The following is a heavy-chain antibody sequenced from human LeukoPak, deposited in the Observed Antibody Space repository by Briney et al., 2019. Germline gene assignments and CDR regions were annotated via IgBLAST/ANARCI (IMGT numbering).Heavy chain of an antibody. D-gene: IGHD1-26*01. CDR3: ARAWEGYFDY. J-gene: IGHJ4*02. CDR1: GGSISSSSYY. V-gene: IGHV4-39*07. CDR2: IYYSGST. Sequence: SETLSLTCTVSGGSISSSSYYWGWIRQPPGKGLEWIGSIYYSGSTYYNPSLKSRVTISVDTSKNQFSLNLSSVTAADTALYYCARAWEGYFDYWGQGTLVTVSS.